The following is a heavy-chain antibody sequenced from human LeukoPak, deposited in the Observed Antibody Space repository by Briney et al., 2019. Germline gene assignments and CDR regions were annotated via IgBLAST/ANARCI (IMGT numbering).Heavy chain of an antibody. CDR3: ARVIPMSY. V-gene: IGHV3-30*04. CDR2: ISYDGSNK. Sequence: PGGSLRLSCAASGFTFSSYAMHWVRQAPGKGLEWVAVISYDGSNKYYADSVKGRFTISRDNSKNTLCLQMNSLRAEDTAVYYCARVIPMSYWGQGTLVTVSS. CDR1: GFTFSSYA. J-gene: IGHJ4*02.